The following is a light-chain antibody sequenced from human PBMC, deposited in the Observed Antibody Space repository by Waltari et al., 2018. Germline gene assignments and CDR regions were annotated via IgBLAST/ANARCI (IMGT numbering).Light chain of an antibody. Sequence: DIQMTQSPSTLSASVGDRVNITCRASQSITNWLAWYQQKPGKAPKLLIYSASNLESGVPSRFSGSGSGTEFTLTISSLQPDDFATYYCQQYDNYWTFGQGTKVEIK. J-gene: IGKJ1*01. CDR1: QSITNW. CDR3: QQYDNYWT. V-gene: IGKV1-5*01. CDR2: SAS.